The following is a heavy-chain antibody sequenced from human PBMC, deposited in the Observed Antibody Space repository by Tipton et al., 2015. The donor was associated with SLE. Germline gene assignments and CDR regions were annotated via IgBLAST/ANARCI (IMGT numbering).Heavy chain of an antibody. J-gene: IGHJ4*02. CDR3: ARVSPTGTTRLDY. D-gene: IGHD1-7*01. CDR1: GGSISSGDYY. CDR2: IFYSGSS. Sequence: TLSLTCTVSGGSISSGDYYWGWIRQPPGKGLEWIGSIFYSGSSYYNPSLKSRVTISVDTSKNQFSLKLSSVTAADTAVYYCARVSPTGTTRLDYWGRGTLVTVSS. V-gene: IGHV4-39*07.